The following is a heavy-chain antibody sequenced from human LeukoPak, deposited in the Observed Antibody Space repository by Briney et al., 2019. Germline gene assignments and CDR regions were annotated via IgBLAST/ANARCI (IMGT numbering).Heavy chain of an antibody. CDR3: AKAGEVITFYYYYMDV. J-gene: IGHJ6*03. Sequence: GGSLRLSCAASGFTLSSYGMSWVRQAPGKGLEWVSAISGSGGSTYYADSVKGRFTISRDNSKNTLYLQMNSLRAEDTAVYYCAKAGEVITFYYYYMDVWGKGTTVTISS. V-gene: IGHV3-23*01. D-gene: IGHD3-22*01. CDR1: GFTLSSYG. CDR2: ISGSGGST.